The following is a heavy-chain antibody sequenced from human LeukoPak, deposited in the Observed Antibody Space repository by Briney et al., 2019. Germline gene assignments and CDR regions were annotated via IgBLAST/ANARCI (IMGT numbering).Heavy chain of an antibody. V-gene: IGHV4-38-2*02. D-gene: IGHD3-10*01. CDR1: GYSISSGYY. J-gene: IGHJ4*02. CDR3: ARDRTVLLWFGANFDY. Sequence: PSETLSLTCTVSGYSISSGYYWGWIRQPPGKGLEWIGSIYHSGSTYYNPSLKSRVTISVDTAKNQSSLKLSSVTAADTAVYYCARDRTVLLWFGANFDYWGQGTLVTVSS. CDR2: IYHSGST.